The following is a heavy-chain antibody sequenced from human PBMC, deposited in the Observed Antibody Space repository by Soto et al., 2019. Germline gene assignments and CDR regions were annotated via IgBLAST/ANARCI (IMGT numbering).Heavy chain of an antibody. CDR2: IYQSGST. V-gene: IGHV4-39*01. CDR3: ARHRSGSSLYYFDY. D-gene: IGHD6-13*01. J-gene: IGHJ4*02. CDR1: GDSIISSPYY. Sequence: SETLSLTCPVSGDSIISSPYYWGWIRQPPGKGLEWIGSIYQSGSTSYNPSLKSRVTISVDTSKNQFSLKLSSVTATDTAIYYWARHRSGSSLYYFDYWGQGTLVTVSS.